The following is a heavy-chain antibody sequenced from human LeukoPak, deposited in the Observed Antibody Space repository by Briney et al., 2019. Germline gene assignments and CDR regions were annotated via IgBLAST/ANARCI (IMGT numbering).Heavy chain of an antibody. CDR2: ISSSSSYI. CDR1: GFTFSSYS. D-gene: IGHD4-17*01. CDR3: ARMLVTVRGDV. Sequence: GGSLRLSCAASGFTFSSYSMNWVRQAPGKGLEWVSSISSSSSYIYYADSVKGRFTISRDNAKNSLYLQMNSLRAEDTAVYYCARMLVTVRGDVWGKGTTVTISS. V-gene: IGHV3-21*01. J-gene: IGHJ6*04.